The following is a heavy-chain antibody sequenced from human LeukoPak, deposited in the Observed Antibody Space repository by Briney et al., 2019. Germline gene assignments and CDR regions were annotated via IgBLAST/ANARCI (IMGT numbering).Heavy chain of an antibody. J-gene: IGHJ4*02. D-gene: IGHD3-22*01. Sequence: QAGGSLRLSCAASGFTFSSYAMSWVRQAPGKGLEWVSAISGSGGGTYYADSVKGRFTISRDNSKNTLYLQMNSLRAEDTAVYYCAKVRRITMIVVGAFDYWGQGTLVTVSS. CDR1: GFTFSSYA. V-gene: IGHV3-23*01. CDR2: ISGSGGGT. CDR3: AKVRRITMIVVGAFDY.